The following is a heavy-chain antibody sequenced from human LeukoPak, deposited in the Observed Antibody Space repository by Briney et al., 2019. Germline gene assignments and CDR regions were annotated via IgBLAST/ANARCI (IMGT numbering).Heavy chain of an antibody. V-gene: IGHV3-23*01. CDR2: ISGSGGTT. CDR1: GFTFSSYA. J-gene: IGHJ4*02. Sequence: GGSLRLSCAASGFTFSSYAMSWVRQAPGKGLEWVSAISGSGGTTYYDDSVKGRFTISRDNSKNTLYLQMNSLRAEDTAVYYCAKGQVGATTVRSPVMYWGQGTLVTVSS. CDR3: AKGQVGATTVRSPVMY. D-gene: IGHD1-26*01.